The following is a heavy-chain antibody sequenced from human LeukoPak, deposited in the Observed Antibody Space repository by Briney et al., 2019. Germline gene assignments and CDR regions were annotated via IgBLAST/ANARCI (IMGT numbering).Heavy chain of an antibody. CDR2: ISRSSSTI. V-gene: IGHV3-48*01. CDR1: GFTFISYS. D-gene: IGHD6-19*01. Sequence: SGGSLRLSFAASGFTFISYSMNWVRQAPGKGLEGLQYISRSSSTIYYADSVKGRLTISRDTAKNSLYMQMNSLRAEDTAVYYCAREGGSDWYSGWFAHWDQGTLVTVS. CDR3: AREGGSDWYSGWFAH. J-gene: IGHJ5*02.